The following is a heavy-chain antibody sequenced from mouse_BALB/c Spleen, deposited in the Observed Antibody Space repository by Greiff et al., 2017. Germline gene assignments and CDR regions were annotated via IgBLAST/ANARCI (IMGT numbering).Heavy chain of an antibody. V-gene: IGHV2-6-7*01. D-gene: IGHD2-3*01. Sequence: VQGVESGPGLVAPSQSLSITCTVSGFSLTGYGVNWVRQPPGKGLEWLGMIWGDGSTDYNSALKSRLSISKDNSKSQVFLKMNSLQTDDTARYYCARAGGYYVGAMDYWGQGTSVTVSS. J-gene: IGHJ4*01. CDR3: ARAGGYYVGAMDY. CDR1: GFSLTGYG. CDR2: IWGDGST.